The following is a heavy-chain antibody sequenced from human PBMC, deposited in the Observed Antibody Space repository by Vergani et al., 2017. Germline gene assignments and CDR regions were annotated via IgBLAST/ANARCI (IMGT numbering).Heavy chain of an antibody. CDR1: GFTFSSYS. CDR2: ISSSSSTI. CDR3: ARVRYYDSSGYTLDY. Sequence: EVQLVESGGGLVQPGGSLRLSCAASGFTFSSYSMNWVRQAPGKGLEWVSYISSSSSTIYYADSVKGRFTISRDNAKNSLYLQMNSLRAEDTAVYYCARVRYYDSSGYTLDYWGQGTLVTVSS. V-gene: IGHV3-48*01. J-gene: IGHJ4*02. D-gene: IGHD3-22*01.